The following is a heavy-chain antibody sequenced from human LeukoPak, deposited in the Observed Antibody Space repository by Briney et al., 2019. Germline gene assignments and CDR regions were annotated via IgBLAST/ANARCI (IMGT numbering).Heavy chain of an antibody. Sequence: GGSLRLSCAASGFTFSSYWMHWVRQTPGKGLVWVSRINGAGSSISYADSVKGRVTISRDDAKNTLYLQMNNLRAEDTAVYYCARGGDYKNDYWGQGTLVTVSS. CDR3: ARGGDYKNDY. CDR2: INGAGSSI. CDR1: GFTFSSYW. D-gene: IGHD4-17*01. J-gene: IGHJ4*02. V-gene: IGHV3-74*01.